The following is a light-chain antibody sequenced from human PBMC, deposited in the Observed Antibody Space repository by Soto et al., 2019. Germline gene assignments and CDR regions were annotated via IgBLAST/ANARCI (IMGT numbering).Light chain of an antibody. Sequence: DIQMTQSPSTLSASVGDRVTITCRASQSISTWLAWYQQKPGKAPKLLMSMASSLESGVPSRFSGSGSGTEFTLTISSLQPDDFATYYCQQYNSYSLTFGGGTKVEI. J-gene: IGKJ4*01. CDR1: QSISTW. CDR2: MAS. V-gene: IGKV1-5*03. CDR3: QQYNSYSLT.